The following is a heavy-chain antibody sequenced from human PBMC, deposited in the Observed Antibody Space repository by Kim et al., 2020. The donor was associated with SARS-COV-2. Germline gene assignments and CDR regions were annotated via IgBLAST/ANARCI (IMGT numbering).Heavy chain of an antibody. V-gene: IGHV4-59*13. CDR2: IYYSGST. Sequence: SETLSLTCTVSGGSISSYYWSWIRQPPGKGLEWIGYIYYSGSTNYNPSLKSRVTISVDTSKNQFSLKLSSVTAADTAVYYCARAPELDINFDYWGQGTLV. CDR3: ARAPELDINFDY. D-gene: IGHD1-1*01. CDR1: GGSISSYY. J-gene: IGHJ4*02.